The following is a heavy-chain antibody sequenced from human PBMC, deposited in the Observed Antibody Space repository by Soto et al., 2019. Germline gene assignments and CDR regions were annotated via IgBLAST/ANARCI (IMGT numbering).Heavy chain of an antibody. Sequence: GGSLGLSCAASGFTFSSYWMSWVRQAPGKGLEWVANIKQDGSEKYYVDSVKGRFTISRDNAKNSLYLQMNSLRAEDTAVYYCARDSGYGVVAFDYWGQGTLVTVSS. CDR1: GFTFSSYW. CDR3: ARDSGYGVVAFDY. CDR2: IKQDGSEK. V-gene: IGHV3-7*01. D-gene: IGHD5-12*01. J-gene: IGHJ4*02.